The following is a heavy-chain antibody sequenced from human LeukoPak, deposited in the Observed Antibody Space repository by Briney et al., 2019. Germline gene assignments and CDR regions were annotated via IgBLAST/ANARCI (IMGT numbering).Heavy chain of an antibody. CDR2: ISWNSATI. CDR1: GFTFDHYA. Sequence: GGSLRLSCAASGFTFDHYAMHWVRQPPGKGLEWVSSISWNSATIGYADSVRGRFTISRDNAKHSLYLQMNSLRAEDMAFYYCAKDVWPYTYYYDTHPLGGGFDSWGQGTLVTVSS. V-gene: IGHV3-9*03. CDR3: AKDVWPYTYYYDTHPLGGGFDS. D-gene: IGHD3-22*01. J-gene: IGHJ4*02.